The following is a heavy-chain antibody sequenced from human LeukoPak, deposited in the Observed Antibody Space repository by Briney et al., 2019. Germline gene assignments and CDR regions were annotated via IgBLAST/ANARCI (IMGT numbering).Heavy chain of an antibody. CDR1: GYTFTSYG. Sequence: ASVKVSCKASGYTFTSYGITWVRQAPGQGLEWMGWISGYNGNTNYAQKFKGRVTMTRDESISTAYMEMSRLRSDDTAVYYCARDPPDCSGGSCYSMDFDYWGQGTLVTVSS. CDR3: ARDPPDCSGGSCYSMDFDY. V-gene: IGHV1-18*01. D-gene: IGHD2-15*01. J-gene: IGHJ4*02. CDR2: ISGYNGNT.